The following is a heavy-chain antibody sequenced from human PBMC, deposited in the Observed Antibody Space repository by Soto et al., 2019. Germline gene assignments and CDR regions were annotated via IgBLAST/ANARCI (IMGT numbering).Heavy chain of an antibody. J-gene: IGHJ4*02. Sequence: EVQLLESGGGLVQPGGSLRLSCAASGFTFSSYAMSWVRQAPGTVLEWVSAISGSGGSTYYADSVKGRFTNSRDNSKNTRSHQIHSLRAEDTAVNYCAKATSPPVNIVVVPAAIPEYWGQGSLVTVSS. V-gene: IGHV3-23*01. CDR3: AKATSPPVNIVVVPAAIPEY. CDR2: ISGSGGST. D-gene: IGHD2-2*01. CDR1: GFTFSSYA.